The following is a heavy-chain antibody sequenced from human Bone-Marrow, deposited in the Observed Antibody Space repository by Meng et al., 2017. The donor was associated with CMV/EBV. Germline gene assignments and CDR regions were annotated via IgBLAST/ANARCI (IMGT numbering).Heavy chain of an antibody. Sequence: SETLSLTCTVSGYSISSGYYWSWIRQPPGKGLEWIGYIYYSGSTNYNPSLKSRVTISVDTSKNQFSLKLSSVTAADTAVYYCARWGSGYPDAFDIWGQGTMVTVSS. CDR2: IYYSGST. CDR3: ARWGSGYPDAFDI. J-gene: IGHJ3*02. CDR1: GYSISSGYY. D-gene: IGHD3-22*01. V-gene: IGHV4-61*01.